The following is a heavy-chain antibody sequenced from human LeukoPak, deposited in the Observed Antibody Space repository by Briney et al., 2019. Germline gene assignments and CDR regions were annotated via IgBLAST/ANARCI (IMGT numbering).Heavy chain of an antibody. Sequence: PSETLSLTCTVSGGSISSYYWSWIRQPPGKGLEWIGYIYYSGSTKYNPSLQSRVTISVDTSKNQFSLKLSSVTTADTALYYCARYASGSYYWFDPWGQGSLVTVSS. CDR2: IYYSGST. J-gene: IGHJ5*02. V-gene: IGHV4-59*04. D-gene: IGHD3-10*01. CDR1: GGSISSYY. CDR3: ARYASGSYYWFDP.